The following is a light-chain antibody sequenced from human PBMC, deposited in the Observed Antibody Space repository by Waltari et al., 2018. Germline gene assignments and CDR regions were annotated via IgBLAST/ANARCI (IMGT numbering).Light chain of an antibody. CDR3: QSYDSSLSGWV. CDR1: SSNIGAGYD. J-gene: IGLJ3*02. CDR2: GNN. Sequence: QSVLTQPPSVSAAPGQRVPISCTGSSSNIGAGYDVHWYQHLPGTAPKLLIHGNNNRPSGVPDRFSGSRSGTSASLAITGLQAEDEADYYCQSYDSSLSGWVFGGGTKLTVL. V-gene: IGLV1-40*01.